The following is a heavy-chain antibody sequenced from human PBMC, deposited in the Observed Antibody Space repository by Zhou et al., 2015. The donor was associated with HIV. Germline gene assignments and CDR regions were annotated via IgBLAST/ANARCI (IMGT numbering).Heavy chain of an antibody. J-gene: IGHJ4*02. CDR1: GYIFTSYG. CDR2: ISTYNGNT. V-gene: IGHV1-18*01. Sequence: QVQLVQSGAEVKVSCKASGYIFTSYGISWVRQAPGQGLEWMGWISTYNGNTNYAQKLQGRVTMTTDTSTSTAYMELRSLRSDDTAVYYCARDRLGGSGYDWSYWGQGTLVTVSS. CDR3: ARDRLGGSGYDWSY. D-gene: IGHD5-12*01.